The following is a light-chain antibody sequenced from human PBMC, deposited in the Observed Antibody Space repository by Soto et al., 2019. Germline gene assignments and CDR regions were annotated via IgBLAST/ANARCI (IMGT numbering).Light chain of an antibody. Sequence: EIVLTQSPGTLSLSPGERATLSCRASQSINNRYLAWYQQKPGQAPRLLIYGASSRANGIQDRFIGSGSGTDFTLTISRLEPEDFAVYYCQQFGSSPGFTFGPGTKVDIK. J-gene: IGKJ3*01. CDR3: QQFGSSPGFT. V-gene: IGKV3-20*01. CDR2: GAS. CDR1: QSINNRY.